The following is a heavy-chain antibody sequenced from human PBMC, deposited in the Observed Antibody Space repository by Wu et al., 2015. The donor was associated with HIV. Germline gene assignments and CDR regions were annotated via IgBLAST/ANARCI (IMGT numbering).Heavy chain of an antibody. CDR2: IIPIFGTA. J-gene: IGHJ4*02. Sequence: QVQLVQSGAEVKKPGASVKVSCKASGYTFTSYGISWVRQAPGQGLEWMGGIIPIFGTANYAQKFQGRVTITADESTSTAYMELSSLRSEDTAVYYCASTRESIAAPTRFDYWGQGTLVTVSS. V-gene: IGHV1-69*13. CDR3: ASTRESIAAPTRFDY. D-gene: IGHD6-6*01. CDR1: GYTFTSYG.